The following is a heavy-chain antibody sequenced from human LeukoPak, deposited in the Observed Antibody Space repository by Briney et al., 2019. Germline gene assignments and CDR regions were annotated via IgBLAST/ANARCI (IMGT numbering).Heavy chain of an antibody. CDR1: GFTVSSNY. V-gene: IGHV3-53*05. J-gene: IGHJ4*02. D-gene: IGHD5-18*01. CDR2: IYSGGST. Sequence: GGSLRLSCAASGFTVSSNYMSWVRQAPGKGLEWVSVIYSGGSTYYADSVKGRFTISRDNSKNTLYLQVNSLRAEDTAFYYCAKNPHTAMVYYFDYWGQGTLVTVSS. CDR3: AKNPHTAMVYYFDY.